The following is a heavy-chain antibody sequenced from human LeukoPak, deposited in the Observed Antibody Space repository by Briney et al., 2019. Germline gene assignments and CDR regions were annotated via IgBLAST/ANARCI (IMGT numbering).Heavy chain of an antibody. D-gene: IGHD3-22*01. CDR3: AKDRTYGFGIEVVSGFDS. CDR1: GYTFTIYY. CDR2: INPSDGST. Sequence: ASVKVSCKASGYTFTIYYMHWVRQAPGQGLEWMGIINPSDGSTSYAQKFQGRVTMTRDMSTSTVYMELSSLRSEDTAVYYCAKDRTYGFGIEVVSGFDSWGQGTLVTVSS. V-gene: IGHV1-46*01. J-gene: IGHJ4*02.